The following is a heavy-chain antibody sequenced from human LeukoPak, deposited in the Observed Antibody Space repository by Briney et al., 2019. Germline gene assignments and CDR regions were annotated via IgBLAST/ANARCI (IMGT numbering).Heavy chain of an antibody. CDR1: GFTFDDYA. D-gene: IGHD6-19*01. CDR3: AKEYSSSYYYYYGMDV. CDR2: ISWNSGSI. V-gene: IGHV3-9*01. J-gene: IGHJ6*02. Sequence: PGGSLRLSCAASGFTFDDYAMHWVRQAPGKGLEWVSGISWNSGSIGYADSVKGRFTISRDNAKNSLYLQMNILRAEDTALYYCAKEYSSSYYYYYGMDVWGQGTTVTVSS.